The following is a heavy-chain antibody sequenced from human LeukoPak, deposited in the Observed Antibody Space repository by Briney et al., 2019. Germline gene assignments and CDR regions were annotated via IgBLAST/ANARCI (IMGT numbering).Heavy chain of an antibody. D-gene: IGHD3-10*01. CDR1: GGSISSSNW. CDR2: IDHSGST. J-gene: IGHJ5*02. CDR3: ARASITMVRGLSLFWLDP. V-gene: IGHV4-4*02. Sequence: SETLSLTCAVSGGSISSSNWWSWVRQPPGQGLEWIGEIDHSGSTNYNPSLKSRLTISVDKSKNQFSLKLSSVTAADTAVYYCARASITMVRGLSLFWLDPWGQGTLVTVSS.